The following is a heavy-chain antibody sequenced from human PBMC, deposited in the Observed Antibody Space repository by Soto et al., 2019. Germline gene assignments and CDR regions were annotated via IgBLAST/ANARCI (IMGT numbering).Heavy chain of an antibody. V-gene: IGHV2-70*01. Sequence: GSGPTLVNPTQTLTLTCTFSGFSLSTSGMCVSWIRQPPGKALEWLALIDWDDDKYYRTSLQTRLTISKDSSENQVVLRMTNMDPVDTGTYYCARTPSGLRFGSGAFDIWGQGTVVTVSS. CDR3: ARTPSGLRFGSGAFDI. CDR1: GFSLSTSGMC. J-gene: IGHJ3*02. D-gene: IGHD3-10*01. CDR2: IDWDDDK.